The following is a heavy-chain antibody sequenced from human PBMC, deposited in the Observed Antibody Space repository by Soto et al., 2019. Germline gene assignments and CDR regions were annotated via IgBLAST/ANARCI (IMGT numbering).Heavy chain of an antibody. V-gene: IGHV3-21*01. Sequence: GGSLRLSCAASGFTFSSYSMNWVRQAPGKGLEWVSSISSSSYIYYADSVKGRFTISRDNAKNSLYLQMNSLRVEDTAVYYCARAQEELNCSCGRCTGYYGMDVWGQGTTVTVSS. D-gene: IGHD2-15*01. CDR3: ARAQEELNCSCGRCTGYYGMDV. CDR1: GFTFSSYS. J-gene: IGHJ6*02. CDR2: ISSSSYI.